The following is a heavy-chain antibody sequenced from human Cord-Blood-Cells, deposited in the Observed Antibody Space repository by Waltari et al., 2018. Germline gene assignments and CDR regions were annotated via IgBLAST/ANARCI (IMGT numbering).Heavy chain of an antibody. V-gene: IGHV1-69*06. Sequence: QVQLVQSGAEVKKPGSSVKVPCKACGGTFSRYANSWVRPAPGQGLEWMGGIIPIFDTANYAQKFQGRVTITADKSTSTAYMELSSLRSEDTAVYYCARDKGGPSSSPNWFDPWGQGTLVTVSS. D-gene: IGHD6-6*01. CDR3: ARDKGGPSSSPNWFDP. J-gene: IGHJ5*02. CDR1: GGTFSRYA. CDR2: IIPIFDTA.